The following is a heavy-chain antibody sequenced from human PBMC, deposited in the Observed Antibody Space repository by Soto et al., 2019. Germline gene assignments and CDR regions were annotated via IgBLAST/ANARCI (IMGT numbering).Heavy chain of an antibody. CDR2: IIPIRGIA. D-gene: IGHD6-13*01. Sequence: QVQLVQSGAEVKKPGSSVKVSCKASGGTFSSYTISWVRQAPGQGLEWMGRIIPIRGIANYAQKFQGRVTITADKSTSTAYMELSSLRSEDTAVYYCARDHSSSWYERDYWGQGTLVTVSS. CDR3: ARDHSSSWYERDY. CDR1: GGTFSSYT. V-gene: IGHV1-69*08. J-gene: IGHJ4*02.